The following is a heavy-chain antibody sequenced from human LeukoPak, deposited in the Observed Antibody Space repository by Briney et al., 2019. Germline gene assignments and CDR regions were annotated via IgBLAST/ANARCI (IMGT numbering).Heavy chain of an antibody. CDR3: AREKRFLEWRWFDP. D-gene: IGHD3-3*01. CDR2: IYYSGST. Sequence: PSETLSLTCTVSGGSISSYYWSWIRQPPGKGLEWIGYIYYSGSTNYNPSLKSRVTISVDTSKNQFSLKLSSVTAADTAVYYCAREKRFLEWRWFDPWGQGTLVTVSS. V-gene: IGHV4-59*01. J-gene: IGHJ5*02. CDR1: GGSISSYY.